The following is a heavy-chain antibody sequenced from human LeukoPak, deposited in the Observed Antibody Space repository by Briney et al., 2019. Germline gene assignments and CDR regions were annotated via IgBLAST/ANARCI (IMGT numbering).Heavy chain of an antibody. Sequence: ASVKVSCKASGYSFTGYYMHWVRQAPGQGLEWMGMINLSGGSTSYAQKFQGRVTMTKDTSTSTVYMELSSLSSEDTAVYYCARVGGFGAYYNWFDPWGQRTLVTVSS. CDR2: INLSGGST. D-gene: IGHD4-17*01. CDR3: ARVGGFGAYYNWFDP. J-gene: IGHJ5*02. CDR1: GYSFTGYY. V-gene: IGHV1-46*01.